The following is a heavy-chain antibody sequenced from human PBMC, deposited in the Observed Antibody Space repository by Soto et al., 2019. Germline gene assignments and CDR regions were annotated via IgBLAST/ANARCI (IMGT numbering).Heavy chain of an antibody. CDR1: GGPISSYY. V-gene: IGHV4-59*01. D-gene: IGHD3-3*01. J-gene: IGHJ4*02. Sequence: SETLALTCTVSGGPISSYYWSWVRQPPGKGLEWIGYIYYSGSTNYNPSLKSRVTISVDTSKNQFYLKLSSVTAADTAVYYCAIQHYDFWSGYCSWAYWGQGSPAT. CDR2: IYYSGST. CDR3: AIQHYDFWSGYCSWAY.